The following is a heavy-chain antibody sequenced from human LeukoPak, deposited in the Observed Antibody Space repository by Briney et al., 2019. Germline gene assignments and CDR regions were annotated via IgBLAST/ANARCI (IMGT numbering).Heavy chain of an antibody. CDR2: ITSNGDHM. CDR1: GLIFTKYY. Sequence: SGGSLRLSCAASGLIFTKYYMNWVRQAPGKGLEWVSSITSNGDHMYYADSVKGRFTISRDNAKNSLYLQMNSLRAEDTAVYYCAREAYGSGNYPFDFWGQGTLVTVSS. V-gene: IGHV3-21*01. CDR3: AREAYGSGNYPFDF. D-gene: IGHD3-10*01. J-gene: IGHJ4*02.